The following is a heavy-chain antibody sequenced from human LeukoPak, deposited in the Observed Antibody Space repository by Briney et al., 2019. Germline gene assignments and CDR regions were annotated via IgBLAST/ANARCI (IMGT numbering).Heavy chain of an antibody. CDR1: GYTFINYG. V-gene: IGHV1-18*01. D-gene: IGHD3-10*01. CDR2: INSYNGNT. J-gene: IGHJ4*02. Sequence: ASVKVSCKASGYTFINYGISWVRQAPGQGLEWMGWINSYNGNTNYAQKLQGRVTMTTDTSTSTAYMELRSLRSDDTAVYYCARLRIGEPYDYWGQGTLVTVSS. CDR3: ARLRIGEPYDY.